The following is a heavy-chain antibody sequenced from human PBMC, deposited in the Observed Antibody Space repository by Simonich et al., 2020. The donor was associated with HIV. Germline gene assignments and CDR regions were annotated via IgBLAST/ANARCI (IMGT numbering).Heavy chain of an antibody. Sequence: QVQLQQWCAGLLKPSETLSLTCAVYGGSFSCYYWSWIRQPPGKGLEWIGEINNSGITNYKSSLNSRATISVDKSKNQFSLKLSSVTAADTAIYYCARRDRELILYFDYWGQGNLVTVSS. D-gene: IGHD3-3*01. J-gene: IGHJ4*02. CDR2: INNSGIT. V-gene: IGHV4-34*01. CDR1: GGSFSCYY. CDR3: ARRDRELILYFDY.